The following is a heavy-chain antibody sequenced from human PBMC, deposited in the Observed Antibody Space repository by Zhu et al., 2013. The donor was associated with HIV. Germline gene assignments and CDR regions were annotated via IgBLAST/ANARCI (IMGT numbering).Heavy chain of an antibody. CDR2: LKTNSGYT. J-gene: IGHJ6*02. D-gene: IGHD1-20*01. V-gene: IGHV1-8*03. Sequence: QVQLVQSGAEVRKPGASVRVSCKASEYTLTSYDIHWVRQVSGQGLEWMGRLKTNSGYTGYAKKFQGRVTFTRNTSIDTAYMELSRLRSDDTAVYYCARSDITGTYRYYYYYGMDVWGQGTTVTVSS. CDR1: EYTLTSYD. CDR3: ARSDITGTYRYYYYYGMDV.